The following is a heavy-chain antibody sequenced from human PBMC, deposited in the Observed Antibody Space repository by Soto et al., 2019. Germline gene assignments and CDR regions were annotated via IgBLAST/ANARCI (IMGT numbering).Heavy chain of an antibody. V-gene: IGHV1-69*02. CDR1: GYTFTSYT. CDR2: IIPILGIA. D-gene: IGHD3-10*01. CDR3: ASSPPPITMVRGVITYDY. J-gene: IGHJ4*02. Sequence: GASVKVSCKASGYTFTSYTISWVRQAPGQGLEWMGRIIPILGIANYAQKFQGRVTITADKSTSTAYMELSSLRSEDTAVYYCASSPPPITMVRGVITYDYWGQGTLVTVSS.